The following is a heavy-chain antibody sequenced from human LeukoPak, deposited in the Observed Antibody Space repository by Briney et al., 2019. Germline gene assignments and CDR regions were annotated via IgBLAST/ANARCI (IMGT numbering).Heavy chain of an antibody. V-gene: IGHV3-21*01. CDR3: ARVTAPIFGVVIGAFDI. CDR2: ISSSSSYI. J-gene: IGHJ3*02. CDR1: GFTFSSYS. Sequence: GGSLRLSCAASGFTFSSYSMNWVRQAPGEGLEWVSSISSSSSYIYYADSVKGRFTISRDNAKNSLYLQMNSLRAEDTAVYYCARVTAPIFGVVIGAFDIWGQGTMVTVSS. D-gene: IGHD3-3*01.